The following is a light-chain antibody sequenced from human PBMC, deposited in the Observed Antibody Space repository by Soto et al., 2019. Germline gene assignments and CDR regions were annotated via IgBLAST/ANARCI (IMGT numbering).Light chain of an antibody. Sequence: EIVLTQSPGALSLSPGERATLSCRASQTIRSSSVAWYQQKPGQAPRLLMYDVSSRAPGIPERFSGSGSGTDFTLTISRLEPEDFAVYHCQQYDPSTHTFGQGTKLEIK. CDR3: QQYDPSTHT. V-gene: IGKV3-20*01. CDR1: QTIRSSS. CDR2: DVS. J-gene: IGKJ2*01.